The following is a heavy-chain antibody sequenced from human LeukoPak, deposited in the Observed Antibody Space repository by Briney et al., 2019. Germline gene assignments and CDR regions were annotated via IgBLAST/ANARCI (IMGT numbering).Heavy chain of an antibody. J-gene: IGHJ4*02. D-gene: IGHD1-1*01. CDR2: ISSSGTTI. Sequence: PGGSLRLSCAASGFTFGTYNMNWVRQAPGKGLEWLSFISSSGTTIYYADSVKGRLTISRDNARNSLYLQMNSLRDEDTAVYYCARDPGLDSWGQGTLVTVSS. CDR1: GFTFGTYN. V-gene: IGHV3-48*02. CDR3: ARDPGLDS.